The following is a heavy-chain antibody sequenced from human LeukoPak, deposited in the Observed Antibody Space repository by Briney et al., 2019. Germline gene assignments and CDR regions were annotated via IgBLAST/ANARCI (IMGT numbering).Heavy chain of an antibody. CDR1: GFTFSRYW. J-gene: IGHJ4*02. V-gene: IGHV3-7*01. D-gene: IGHD6-19*01. CDR3: ARDLGDSSGWTFDY. Sequence: GGSLRLSCAASGFTFSRYWMSWARQAPGKGLEWVANIKQDGSEKYYVDSVKGRFTISRDNAKNSLYLQMNSLRAEDTAVYYCARDLGDSSGWTFDYWGQGTLVTVSS. CDR2: IKQDGSEK.